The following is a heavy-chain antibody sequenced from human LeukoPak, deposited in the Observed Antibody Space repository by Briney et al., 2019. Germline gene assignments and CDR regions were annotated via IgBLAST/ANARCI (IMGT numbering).Heavy chain of an antibody. CDR1: GCSISNYY. D-gene: IGHD3-10*01. CDR3: ARGKKDDSGSYPADY. Sequence: PSETLSLTCTVSGCSISNYYWSGIRQPPGKGLEWIGYVYYSGTTNYNPSLKSRVTISLDTSKSQFSLKLSSVTAADTAVYYCARGKKDDSGSYPADYWGQGTLVTVSS. J-gene: IGHJ4*02. V-gene: IGHV4-59*01. CDR2: VYYSGTT.